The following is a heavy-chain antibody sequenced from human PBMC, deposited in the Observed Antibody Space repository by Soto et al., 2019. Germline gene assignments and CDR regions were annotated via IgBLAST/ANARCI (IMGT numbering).Heavy chain of an antibody. CDR3: ARYRREAVAVYTLEN. CDR1: GGSISSNY. J-gene: IGHJ4*02. V-gene: IGHV4-59*01. D-gene: IGHD6-13*01. Sequence: SETLSLTCTVSGGSISSNYWTWIRQPPGKGLEWIGYVYNSGSTNYNPSLKSRVTISEDTSKSQFSLKVNSVTAPHTAVYYCARYRREAVAVYTLENWGQGILLTVSS. CDR2: VYNSGST.